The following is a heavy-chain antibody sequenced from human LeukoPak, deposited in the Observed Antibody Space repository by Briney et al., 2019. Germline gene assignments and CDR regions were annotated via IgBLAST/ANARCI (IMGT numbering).Heavy chain of an antibody. V-gene: IGHV3-53*01. CDR2: ISSGGTT. Sequence: GGSLRLSCAASGFPVSSNHMSWVRQAPGKGLEWVSIISSGGTTYYPDSVKGRFTISRDNSKNTLYLQMNSLRAEDTAVYYCASWGPLRAHGYWGQGTLVTVSS. CDR3: ASWGPLRAHGY. CDR1: GFPVSSNH. D-gene: IGHD7-27*01. J-gene: IGHJ4*02.